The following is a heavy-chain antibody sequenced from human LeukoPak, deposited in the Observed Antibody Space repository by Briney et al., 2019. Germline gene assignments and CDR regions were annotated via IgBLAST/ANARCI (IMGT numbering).Heavy chain of an antibody. D-gene: IGHD3-9*01. V-gene: IGHV3-23*01. Sequence: GGSLRLSCAASGFTFSSYAMSWVRQAPGKGLGWVSAISGSGGSRYYADSVKGRFTISRDNSRNTLYLQMNSLRAEDTAVYYCAKNPPRIRYCDWPKDYWGQGTLVTVSS. J-gene: IGHJ4*02. CDR1: GFTFSSYA. CDR2: ISGSGGSR. CDR3: AKNPPRIRYCDWPKDY.